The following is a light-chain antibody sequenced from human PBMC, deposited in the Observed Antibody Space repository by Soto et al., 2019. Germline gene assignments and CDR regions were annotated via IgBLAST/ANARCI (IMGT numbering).Light chain of an antibody. CDR3: QQYGSPRT. J-gene: IGKJ1*01. CDR1: QSLTSTY. V-gene: IGKV3-20*01. CDR2: GAS. Sequence: EIVLTQSPATLSLSPGGGATLSCRASQSLTSTYLAWYQQKPGQAPRLVIYGASTRATGIPARFSGSGSGTDFTLTISRLEPEDFAVYYCQQYGSPRTFGQGTKVDIK.